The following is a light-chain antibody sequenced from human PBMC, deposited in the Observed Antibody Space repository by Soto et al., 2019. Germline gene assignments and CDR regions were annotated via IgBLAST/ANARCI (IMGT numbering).Light chain of an antibody. V-gene: IGKV3-11*01. Sequence: EIVLTQSPATLSLSPGERATLSCRASQSVATYVAWYQHKPGQAPRLLIYAASNRATGIPARFSGGGSGTDFTLTISSLEPEDFAVYYCHQRSTWPITFGQGTRLEIK. CDR2: AAS. CDR1: QSVATY. J-gene: IGKJ5*01. CDR3: HQRSTWPIT.